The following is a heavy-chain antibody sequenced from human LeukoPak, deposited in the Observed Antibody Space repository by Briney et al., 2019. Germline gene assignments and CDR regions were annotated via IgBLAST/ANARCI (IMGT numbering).Heavy chain of an antibody. CDR1: GFTFSTYA. CDR2: TSGNGAKT. D-gene: IGHD6-19*01. CDR3: AKDFGWPFDY. J-gene: IGHJ4*02. V-gene: IGHV3-23*01. Sequence: GGSLRLSCAASGFTFSTYALSCVRQAPGKGLEWVSATSGNGAKTYYADSVRGRFTISRDNSKNTLYLQMNSLRAEDTAVYYCAKDFGWPFDYWGEGTLVTVSS.